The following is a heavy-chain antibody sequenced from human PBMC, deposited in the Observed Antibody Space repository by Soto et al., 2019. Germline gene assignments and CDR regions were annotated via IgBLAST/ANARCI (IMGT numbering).Heavy chain of an antibody. V-gene: IGHV3-23*01. CDR2: ITGNGDSS. Sequence: EAQLLESGGGLVRPGGSLRLSCAASGFTFSSYGMTWVRQAQGKGLEWVSSITGNGDSSNYADSVTGRFTISRDNSRGTLYLQMNSLRVEQTADYYCPKDRYCRGPRCYSKAFDIWGQGTVVTVSS. CDR1: GFTFSSYG. D-gene: IGHD2-15*01. CDR3: PKDRYCRGPRCYSKAFDI. J-gene: IGHJ3*02.